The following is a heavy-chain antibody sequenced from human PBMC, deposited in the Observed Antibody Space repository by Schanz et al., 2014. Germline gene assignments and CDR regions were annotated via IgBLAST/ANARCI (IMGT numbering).Heavy chain of an antibody. J-gene: IGHJ5*02. CDR2: IPWNGAAI. D-gene: IGHD3-10*01. CDR3: ARPALWFGDNCFDP. V-gene: IGHV3-9*02. Sequence: EVQVVESGGGLVQPGGSLRLSCTASGFNSDDYAMHWVRQAPGKGLEWVSNIPWNGAAIGYAGSVRGRFTISRDSAKNTLYLQMNSLSAEDTAVYYCARPALWFGDNCFDPWGQGTLVTVSS. CDR1: GFNSDDYA.